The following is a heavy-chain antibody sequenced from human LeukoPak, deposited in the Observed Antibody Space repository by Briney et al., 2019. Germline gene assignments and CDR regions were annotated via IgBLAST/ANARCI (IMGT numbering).Heavy chain of an antibody. CDR3: ARVLFGVVTPFDC. V-gene: IGHV1-2*02. Sequence: ASVKVSCKASGYTFTGYYMHWVRQAPGQGLEWMGWINPNSGGTNYAQKFQSRVTMTRDTSISTAYMELSRLRSDDTAVYYCARVLFGVVTPFDCWGQGTLVTVSS. CDR1: GYTFTGYY. CDR2: INPNSGGT. D-gene: IGHD3-3*01. J-gene: IGHJ4*02.